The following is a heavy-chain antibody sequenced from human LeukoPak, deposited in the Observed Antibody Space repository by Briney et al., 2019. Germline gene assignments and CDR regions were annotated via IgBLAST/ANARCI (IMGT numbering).Heavy chain of an antibody. V-gene: IGHV1-18*01. CDR2: ISAYNGNT. CDR1: GYAFTSYG. D-gene: IGHD3-9*01. CDR3: ARGATYYDILTGYCDY. Sequence: ASVKVSCKASGYAFTSYGIRWVRQAPGQGLEWMGWISAYNGNTNYAQKLQGRVTMTTDTSTSTAYMELRSLRSDDTAVYYCARGATYYDILTGYCDYWGQGTLVTVPS. J-gene: IGHJ4*02.